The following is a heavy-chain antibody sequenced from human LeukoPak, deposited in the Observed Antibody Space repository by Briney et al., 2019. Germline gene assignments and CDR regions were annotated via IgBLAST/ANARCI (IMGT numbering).Heavy chain of an antibody. CDR3: AKEVTYGGAAFDV. V-gene: IGHV3-48*01. J-gene: IGHJ3*01. CDR2: ISSTRPTI. Sequence: PGGSLRLSCAASGFSFSSYNMNWVRQAPGKGLEWISYISSTRPTIYYADSVKGRFTISRDDAKSSLYLQMNSLRVEDTAAYYCAKEVTYGGAAFDVWGQGTTVTVSS. CDR1: GFSFSSYN. D-gene: IGHD3-10*01.